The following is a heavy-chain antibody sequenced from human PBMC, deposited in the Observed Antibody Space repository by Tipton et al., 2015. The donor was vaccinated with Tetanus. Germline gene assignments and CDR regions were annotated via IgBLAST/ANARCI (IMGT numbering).Heavy chain of an antibody. Sequence: TLSLTCTVSGGSISSYYWSWIRQPPGKGLEWIGYIYYSGSTNYNPSLKSRVTISVDTSKNQFSLRLSSVTAADTAVYYYATSKGGAARPRFDYWGQGTLVTVSS. D-gene: IGHD6-6*01. J-gene: IGHJ4*02. CDR3: ATSKGGAARPRFDY. CDR2: IYYSGST. CDR1: GGSISSYY. V-gene: IGHV4-59*01.